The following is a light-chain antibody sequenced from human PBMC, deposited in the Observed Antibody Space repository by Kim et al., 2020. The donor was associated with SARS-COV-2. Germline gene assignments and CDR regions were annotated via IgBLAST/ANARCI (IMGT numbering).Light chain of an antibody. V-gene: IGKV3-15*01. CDR3: QQYNNWFPVT. CDR2: NVS. J-gene: IGKJ5*01. CDR1: QTVGYN. Sequence: IVMTQSPATLSVSPGERATLSCRASQTVGYNLAWYQQIPDQAPRLLLYNVSLRAIDIPARFSGSGSGTEFTLTISSLQSEDSAVYYCQQYNNWFPVTFGQGTRLEIK.